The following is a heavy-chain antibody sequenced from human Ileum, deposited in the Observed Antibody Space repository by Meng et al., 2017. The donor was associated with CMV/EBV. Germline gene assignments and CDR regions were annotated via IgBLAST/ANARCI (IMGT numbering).Heavy chain of an antibody. D-gene: IGHD6-6*01. V-gene: IGHV4-30-4*01. CDR1: GNSISSGHYY. Sequence: VQLRPPGPEPVKPSPTPSLSCTVSGNSISSGHYYWSWIPQTPGKGLEWIGHIHDSGRTYYNPSLQSRVTISVDTSKNQFSLKLSSVTAADTAVYYCARVWGIAVRPLDYWGQGTLVTVSS. J-gene: IGHJ4*02. CDR2: IHDSGRT. CDR3: ARVWGIAVRPLDY.